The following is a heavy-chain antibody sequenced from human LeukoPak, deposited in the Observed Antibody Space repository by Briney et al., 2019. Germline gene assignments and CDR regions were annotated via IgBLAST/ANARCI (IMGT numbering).Heavy chain of an antibody. CDR2: IRYDGSNK. Sequence: GGSLRLSCAASGFTFSSYGMHWVRQAPGKGLEWVAFIRYDGSNKYYADSVKGRFTISRDNSKNTLYLQMNSLRAEDTAVYYCAKDPNYYDSSGHYSEFDYWGQGTLVTVSS. J-gene: IGHJ4*02. CDR3: AKDPNYYDSSGHYSEFDY. CDR1: GFTFSSYG. D-gene: IGHD3-22*01. V-gene: IGHV3-30*02.